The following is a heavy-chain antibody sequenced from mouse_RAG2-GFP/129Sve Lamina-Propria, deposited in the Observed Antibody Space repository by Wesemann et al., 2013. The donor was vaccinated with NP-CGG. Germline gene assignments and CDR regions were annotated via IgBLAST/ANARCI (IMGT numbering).Heavy chain of an antibody. Sequence: EFQLQQSGPELVKPGASVKISCKASGYSFTDYNMNWVKQSNGKSLEWIGVINPYNGGTSYNQKFKGKATLTVDKSSSTAYMELRSLTSEDSAVYYCAREGAYYGSSYGYFDVWGTGTTVTVSS. CDR1: GYSFTDYN. D-gene: IGHD1-1*01. J-gene: IGHJ1*03. CDR2: INPYNGGT. V-gene: IGHV1-19*01. CDR3: AREGAYYGSSYGYFDV.